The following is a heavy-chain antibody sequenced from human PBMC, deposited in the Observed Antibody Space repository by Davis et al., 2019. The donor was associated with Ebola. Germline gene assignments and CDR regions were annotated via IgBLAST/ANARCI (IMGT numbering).Heavy chain of an antibody. V-gene: IGHV4-61*09. CDR1: GDSISTGSYY. J-gene: IGHJ4*02. CDR2: IYTSGST. D-gene: IGHD1-26*01. Sequence: SETLSLTCSVSGDSISTGSYYWSWIRQPAGKGLEWIGHIYTSGSTNYNPSLKSRVTISIDTSKNQFSLKLTSVTAADTAVYYCARDDLSGLIDSWGQGTLVTVSS. CDR3: ARDDLSGLIDS.